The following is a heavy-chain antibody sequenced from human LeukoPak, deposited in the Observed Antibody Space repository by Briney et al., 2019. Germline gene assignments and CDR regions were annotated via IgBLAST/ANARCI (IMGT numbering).Heavy chain of an antibody. V-gene: IGHV3-33*06. J-gene: IGHJ4*02. D-gene: IGHD2-8*01. CDR1: GFTFSSYG. Sequence: PGRSLRLSCAASGFTFSSYGMHWVRQAPGKGLEWVAVIWYDGSNKYYADSVKGRFTISRDNSKNTLYLQMNSLRAEDTAVYYCAKDRRDCTNGVCYKYFDYWGQGTLVTVSS. CDR3: AKDRRDCTNGVCYKYFDY. CDR2: IWYDGSNK.